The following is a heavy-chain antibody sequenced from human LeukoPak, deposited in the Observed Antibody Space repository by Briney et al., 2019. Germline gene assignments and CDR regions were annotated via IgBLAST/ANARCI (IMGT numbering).Heavy chain of an antibody. CDR3: AKPSGSYYSH. V-gene: IGHV3-23*01. CDR1: GFIFSSYA. D-gene: IGHD1-26*01. Sequence: GGSLRLSCAASGFIFSSYAMHWVRQAPGKGLEWVSAISGSGGSTYYADSLKGRFTISRDNSKNTLHLQMNSLRAEDTAVYYCAKPSGSYYSHWGQGTLVTVSS. CDR2: ISGSGGST. J-gene: IGHJ4*02.